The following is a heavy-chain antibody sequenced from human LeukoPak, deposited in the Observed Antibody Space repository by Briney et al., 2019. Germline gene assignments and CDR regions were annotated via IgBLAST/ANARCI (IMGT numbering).Heavy chain of an antibody. Sequence: SGPTLVNPTQTFTLTCTFSGFSLSTSGVGVGWIRQSPGKALEWLALIYWNDDNRYSPSLKSRLTITKDTSKNQVVLTMINMDPVDTATYYCAHYGDYRFMYYFDYWGQGTLVTVSS. CDR2: IYWNDDN. V-gene: IGHV2-5*01. CDR1: GFSLSTSGVG. D-gene: IGHD4-17*01. J-gene: IGHJ4*02. CDR3: AHYGDYRFMYYFDY.